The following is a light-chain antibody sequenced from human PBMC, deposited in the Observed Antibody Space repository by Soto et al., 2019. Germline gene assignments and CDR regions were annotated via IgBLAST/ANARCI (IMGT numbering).Light chain of an antibody. CDR3: QQRSNWPLT. J-gene: IGKJ4*01. CDR2: DAS. CDR1: QSVSSY. Sequence: IVLTQSPATLSLSPGERATLSCRASQSVSSYLAWYQQKPGQAPRLLIYDASNRATGIPARFSGSGSGTGFTLTISSLEPEDFAVYYCQQRSNWPLTFGGGTKVDIK. V-gene: IGKV3-11*01.